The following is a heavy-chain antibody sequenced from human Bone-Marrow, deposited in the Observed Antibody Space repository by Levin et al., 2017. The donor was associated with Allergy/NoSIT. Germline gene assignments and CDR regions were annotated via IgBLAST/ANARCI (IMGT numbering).Heavy chain of an antibody. D-gene: IGHD1-26*01. Sequence: ASVKVSCAASGFTVSRNYMSWVRQAPGKGLEWVSLIYSGGDTQYADSVKGRFTISRDNSKNTLYLQMNSLRVDDTAVYYCARDGHGTASGSPWGQGTLVTVSS. V-gene: IGHV3-66*01. CDR2: IYSGGDT. CDR1: GFTVSRNY. CDR3: ARDGHGTASGSP. J-gene: IGHJ4*02.